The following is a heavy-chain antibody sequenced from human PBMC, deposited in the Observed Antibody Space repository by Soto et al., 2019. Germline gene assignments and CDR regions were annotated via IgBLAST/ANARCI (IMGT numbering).Heavy chain of an antibody. J-gene: IGHJ4*02. CDR2: IWYEGANE. D-gene: IGHD6-13*01. Sequence: QVQLVESGGGVVQPGTSLRLSCATSGFTFSSYGMYWVRQAPGKGLEWVAVIWYEGANEYYADSVKGRFTICRDNSKNTLYLQMNSLRAEDTAIYYCAKDVGNSWSYYFDFWGQGTLVTVSS. CDR3: AKDVGNSWSYYFDF. V-gene: IGHV3-33*06. CDR1: GFTFSSYG.